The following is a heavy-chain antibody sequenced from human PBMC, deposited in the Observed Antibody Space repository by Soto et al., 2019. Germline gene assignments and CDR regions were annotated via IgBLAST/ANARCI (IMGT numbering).Heavy chain of an antibody. CDR2: IWYDGSNK. CDR3: ASSANNYYDSSGYSYYYGMDV. D-gene: IGHD3-22*01. J-gene: IGHJ6*02. Sequence: GGSLRLSCAASGFTFSSYGMHWVRQAPGKGLEWVAVIWYDGSNKYYADSVKGRFTISRDNSKNTLYLQMNSLRAEDTAVYYCASSANNYYDSSGYSYYYGMDVWGQGTTVTVSS. V-gene: IGHV3-33*01. CDR1: GFTFSSYG.